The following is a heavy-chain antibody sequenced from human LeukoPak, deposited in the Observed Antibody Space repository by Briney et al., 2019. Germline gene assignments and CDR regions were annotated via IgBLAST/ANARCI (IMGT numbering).Heavy chain of an antibody. V-gene: IGHV4-34*01. CDR1: GGSFSGYY. CDR2: INHSGST. D-gene: IGHD3-10*01. J-gene: IGHJ5*02. Sequence: SETLSLTCAVYGGSFSGYYWSWIRQPPGKGLEWIGEINHSGSTNYNPSLKSRVTIPVDTSKNQFSLKLSSVTAADTAVYYCARGPGVGYGSGSYERSPFDPWGQGTLVTVSS. CDR3: ARGPGVGYGSGSYERSPFDP.